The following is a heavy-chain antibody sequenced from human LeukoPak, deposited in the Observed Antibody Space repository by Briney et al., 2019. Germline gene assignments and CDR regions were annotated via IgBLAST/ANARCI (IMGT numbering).Heavy chain of an antibody. Sequence: SETLSLTCSVSGGSIRNYFWSWIRQPAGKGLEWIGRIYTSGSTDYNPSLRSRVTMSVDTSRNQFSLKLTSVTAADTAVYYCARLLGWSGPINWFDPWGRGTLVTVSS. CDR3: ARLLGWSGPINWFDP. CDR2: IYTSGST. V-gene: IGHV4-4*07. CDR1: GGSIRNYF. J-gene: IGHJ5*02. D-gene: IGHD3-3*01.